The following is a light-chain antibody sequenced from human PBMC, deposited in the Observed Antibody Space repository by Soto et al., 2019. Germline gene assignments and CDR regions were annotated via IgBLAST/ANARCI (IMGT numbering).Light chain of an antibody. J-gene: IGLJ2*01. CDR1: SSDVDNYNY. CDR2: EVS. CDR3: SSYITSNTPHVL. V-gene: IGLV2-14*01. Sequence: QSVLTQPASVSGSPGRSITISCIGISSDVDNYNYVSWYQQHPGKAPKLMIYEVSNRPSGVSNRFAGSKSGNTASLTISGLQAEDEADYYCSSYITSNTPHVLFGGGTKLTVL.